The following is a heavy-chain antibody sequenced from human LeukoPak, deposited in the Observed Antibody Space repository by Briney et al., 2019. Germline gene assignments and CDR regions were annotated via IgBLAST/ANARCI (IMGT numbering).Heavy chain of an antibody. Sequence: PGGSLRLSCVVSGFTFRSFAMSWVRQAPGKGLDWVSAISSSGGSTYYADSVKGRFTISRDNSKNTLYLQMNSLRAEDTAVYYCAKPCSGYTSFDYWGQGTLVTVSS. CDR3: AKPCSGYTSFDY. J-gene: IGHJ4*02. D-gene: IGHD5-12*01. CDR2: ISSSGGST. V-gene: IGHV3-23*01. CDR1: GFTFRSFA.